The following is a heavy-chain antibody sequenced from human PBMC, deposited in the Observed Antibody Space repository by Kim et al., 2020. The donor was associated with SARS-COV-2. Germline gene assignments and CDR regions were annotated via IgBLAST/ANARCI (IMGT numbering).Heavy chain of an antibody. Sequence: GGSLRLSCAASGFTFSIYWMHWVRQAPGKGLMWLSHINPDGSTTNYADSVQGRFTISRDNAKNTLYLQLNSLTAEDTAVYYCARGGAATPMAHEYWGQGTLVPVSS. D-gene: IGHD5-18*01. CDR2: INPDGSTT. CDR1: GFTFSIYW. J-gene: IGHJ4*02. CDR3: ARGGAATPMAHEY. V-gene: IGHV3-74*01.